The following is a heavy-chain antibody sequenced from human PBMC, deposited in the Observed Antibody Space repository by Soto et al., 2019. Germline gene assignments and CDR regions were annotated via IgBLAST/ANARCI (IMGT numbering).Heavy chain of an antibody. CDR3: ARVGSSGWSPDY. D-gene: IGHD6-19*01. CDR1: GYTFTSYG. V-gene: IGHV1-18*01. Sequence: ASVKVSCKASGYTFTSYGISWVRQAPGQGLEWMGWISAYNGNTNYAQKLQGRVTMTTDTSTSTAYMELRSLSSVTTADTAMYYCARVGSSGWSPDYWGQGTLVTVSS. J-gene: IGHJ4*02. CDR2: ISAYNGNT.